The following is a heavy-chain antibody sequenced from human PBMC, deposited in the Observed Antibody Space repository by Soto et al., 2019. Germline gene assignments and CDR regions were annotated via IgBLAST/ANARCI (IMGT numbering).Heavy chain of an antibody. D-gene: IGHD4-17*01. CDR3: AIRITYVDYSRWFDP. CDR1: GYTFTSYD. CDR2: MNPNSGNT. J-gene: IGHJ5*02. Sequence: QVQLVQSGAEVKKPGASVKVSCKASGYTFTSYDINWVRQATGQGFEYLGWMNPNSGNTGYVKKFQGRVAMTRDTSSSTAEMQLSSLLSEATAVYYCAIRITYVDYSRWFDPWGPGNLINVS. V-gene: IGHV1-8*01.